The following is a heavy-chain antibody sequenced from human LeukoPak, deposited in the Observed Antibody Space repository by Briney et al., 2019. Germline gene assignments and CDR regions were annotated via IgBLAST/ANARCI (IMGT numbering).Heavy chain of an antibody. V-gene: IGHV3-23*01. Sequence: PGGSLRLSCAASGFTFSNYDRSWVRQAPGKGLEWVSSISDSGGSTYYADSVKGRFTISRDNSKNTLYLQMTNLKDADTAVYYCAKVLSRAVAADWFDPWDQGSLVTVSS. CDR2: ISDSGGST. J-gene: IGHJ5*02. D-gene: IGHD6-19*01. CDR3: AKVLSRAVAADWFDP. CDR1: GFTFSNYD.